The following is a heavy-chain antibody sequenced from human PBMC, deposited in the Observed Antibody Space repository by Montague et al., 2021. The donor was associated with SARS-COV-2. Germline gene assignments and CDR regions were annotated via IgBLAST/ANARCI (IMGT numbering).Heavy chain of an antibody. Sequence: SETLSLTCTVSGGSISTYYWSWSRQPPGKGLEWIGYIYYTGSTKYNPSLKSRGTMSLDMPTNRFPLRLNSVTAADTAMYYCARAQNTCFIANCVNYFDFWGLGAQVTVSS. D-gene: IGHD1-1*01. CDR1: GGSISTYY. J-gene: IGHJ4*02. CDR2: IYYTGST. CDR3: ARAQNTCFIANCVNYFDF. V-gene: IGHV4-59*01.